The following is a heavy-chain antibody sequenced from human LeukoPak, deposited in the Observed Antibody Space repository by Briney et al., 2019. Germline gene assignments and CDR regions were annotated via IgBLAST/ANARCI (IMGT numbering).Heavy chain of an antibody. J-gene: IGHJ4*02. Sequence: SETLSLTCAVYGGSFSGYYWSWIRQPPGKGLEWIGEINHSGSTNYNPSLKSRVTISVDTSKNQFSLKLSSVTAADTAVYYCAREEYYYDSSGYGDYWGQETLVTVS. CDR3: AREEYYYDSSGYGDY. D-gene: IGHD3-22*01. V-gene: IGHV4-34*01. CDR1: GGSFSGYY. CDR2: INHSGST.